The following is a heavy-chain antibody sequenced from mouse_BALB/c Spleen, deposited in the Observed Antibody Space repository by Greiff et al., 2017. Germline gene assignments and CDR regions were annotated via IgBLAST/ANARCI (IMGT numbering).Heavy chain of an antibody. CDR3: AREGDYYGSRRYFDV. CDR1: GFTFSSFG. V-gene: IGHV5-17*02. CDR2: ISSGSSTI. J-gene: IGHJ1*01. D-gene: IGHD1-1*01. Sequence: EVQLVESGGGLVQPGGSRKLSCAASGFTFSSFGMHCVRQAPEKGLEWVAYISSGSSTIYYADTVKGRFTISRDNPKNTLFLQMTSLRSEDTAMYYCAREGDYYGSRRYFDVWGAGTTVTVSS.